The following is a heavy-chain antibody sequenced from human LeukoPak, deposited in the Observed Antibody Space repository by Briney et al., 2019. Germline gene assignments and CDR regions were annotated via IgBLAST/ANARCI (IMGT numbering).Heavy chain of an antibody. CDR1: GFTVSSAY. CDR2: IKGKAHGETT. Sequence: GGSLRLSCAGSGFTVSSAYMNWVRQTPGKGLEWVGFIKGKAHGETTDYAAPVKGRFTISRDDSKNTVYLQMNSLTTEDTAVYYCATEQSGSHDHWGQGTLVTVSS. J-gene: IGHJ4*02. V-gene: IGHV3-15*01. CDR3: ATEQSGSHDH. D-gene: IGHD1-26*01.